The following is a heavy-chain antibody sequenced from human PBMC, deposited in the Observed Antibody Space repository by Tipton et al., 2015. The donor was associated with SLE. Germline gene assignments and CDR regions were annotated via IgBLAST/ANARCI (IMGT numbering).Heavy chain of an antibody. V-gene: IGHV4-59*01. CDR3: AREWYYYDSSGYPDV. D-gene: IGHD3-22*01. Sequence: TLSLTCTVSGGSISSYYWSWIRQPPGKGLEWIGYIYYSGSTNYTPSLKSRVTISVDTSKNQFSLKLSSVTAADTAVYYCAREWYYYDSSGYPDVWGQGTTVTVSS. CDR1: GGSISSYY. J-gene: IGHJ6*02. CDR2: IYYSGST.